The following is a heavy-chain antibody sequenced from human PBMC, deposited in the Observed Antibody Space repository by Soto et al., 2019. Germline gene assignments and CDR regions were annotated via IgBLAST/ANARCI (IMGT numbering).Heavy chain of an antibody. CDR3: AKVGTPDYHDSSGPEG. Sequence: PGGSLRLSCAASGFTFSSYGMHWVRQAPGKGLEWVAVISYDGSNKYYADSVKGRFTISRDNSKNTLYLQMNSLRAEDTAVYYCAKVGTPDYHDSSGPEGWGQGTLVTVSS. J-gene: IGHJ4*02. V-gene: IGHV3-30*18. CDR1: GFTFSSYG. CDR2: ISYDGSNK. D-gene: IGHD3-22*01.